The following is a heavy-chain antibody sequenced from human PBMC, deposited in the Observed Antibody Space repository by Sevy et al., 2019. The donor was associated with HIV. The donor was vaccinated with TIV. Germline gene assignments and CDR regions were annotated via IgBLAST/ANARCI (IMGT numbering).Heavy chain of an antibody. V-gene: IGHV4-59*11. J-gene: IGHJ1*01. Sequence: SETLSLTCTASGGTISSHYWSWIQQPPGKGLEWIGYSYYSGSTNYNSSLKSRVTITVDTSKNQFSLELGSVTAADTAVYYCATHGSCHSPFQNWGQGTLVTVSS. D-gene: IGHD6-13*01. CDR2: SYYSGST. CDR3: ATHGSCHSPFQN. CDR1: GGTISSHY.